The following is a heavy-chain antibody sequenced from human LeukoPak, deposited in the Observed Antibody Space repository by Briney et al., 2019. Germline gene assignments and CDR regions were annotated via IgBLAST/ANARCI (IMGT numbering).Heavy chain of an antibody. CDR3: ARGGDPGDY. V-gene: IGHV1-2*04. J-gene: IGHJ4*02. CDR1: GYTFTGYY. Sequence: ASVKVSCKASGYTFTGYYMHWVRQAPGQGLEWMGWNNPNSGGTNYAQKFQGWVTMTRNTSISTAYMELSSLRSEDTAVYYCARGGDPGDYWGQGTLVTVSS. D-gene: IGHD2-21*02. CDR2: NNPNSGGT.